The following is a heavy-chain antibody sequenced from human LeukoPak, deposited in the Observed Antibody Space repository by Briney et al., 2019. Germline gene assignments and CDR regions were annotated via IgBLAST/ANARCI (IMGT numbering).Heavy chain of an antibody. Sequence: SETLSLTCAVYGGSFSGYYWSWIRQPPGKGLEWIGEINHSGSTNYNPSLKSRVTISADTSKNQFSLRLSSVTAADTAVYYCARGRRAGTRDYVWVILDYWGQGTLVTVSS. CDR1: GGSFSGYY. V-gene: IGHV4-34*01. D-gene: IGHD3-16*01. CDR3: ARGRRAGTRDYVWVILDY. CDR2: INHSGST. J-gene: IGHJ4*02.